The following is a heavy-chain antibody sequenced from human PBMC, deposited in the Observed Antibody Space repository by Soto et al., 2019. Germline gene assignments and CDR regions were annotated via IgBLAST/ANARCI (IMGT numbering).Heavy chain of an antibody. D-gene: IGHD6-19*01. J-gene: IGHJ4*02. Sequence: GESLKISCTGWGYAFTSYWIAWVRQMPGKGLEWMGIIYPGDSDTRYSPSFQGQVTISADNSKNTLYLQMNSLRAEDTAVYYCAKDRRSSGWSSLNYFDYWGQGTLVTVSS. CDR2: IYPGDSDT. CDR1: GYAFTSYW. V-gene: IGHV5-51*01. CDR3: AKDRRSSGWSSLNYFDY.